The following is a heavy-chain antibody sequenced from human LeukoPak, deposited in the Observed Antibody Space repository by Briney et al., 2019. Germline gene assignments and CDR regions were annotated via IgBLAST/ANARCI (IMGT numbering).Heavy chain of an antibody. CDR2: IRYDGSNK. Sequence: HPGGSLRLSCAASGFTFSSYGMHWVRQDPGKGLEWVAFIRYDGSNKYYADSVKGRFTISRDNSKNTLYLQMNSLRAEDTAVYYCAKWTTTYLDYWGQGTLVTVSS. J-gene: IGHJ4*02. CDR1: GFTFSSYG. CDR3: AKWTTTYLDY. V-gene: IGHV3-30*02. D-gene: IGHD1-1*01.